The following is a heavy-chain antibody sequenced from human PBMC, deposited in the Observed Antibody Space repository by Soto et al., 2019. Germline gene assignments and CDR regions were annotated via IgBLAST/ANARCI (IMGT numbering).Heavy chain of an antibody. Sequence: GGSLRLSCAASGFTFSDYYMSWIRQAPWKGLEWFSYISSSGSTIYYADSVKGRFTISRDNAKNSLYLQMNSLRAEDTAVYYCARDGLFGEPAGQEYGMDGCGQGTTVTVSS. J-gene: IGHJ6*02. CDR1: GFTFSDYY. V-gene: IGHV3-11*01. CDR3: ARDGLFGEPAGQEYGMDG. D-gene: IGHD3-10*02. CDR2: ISSSGSTI.